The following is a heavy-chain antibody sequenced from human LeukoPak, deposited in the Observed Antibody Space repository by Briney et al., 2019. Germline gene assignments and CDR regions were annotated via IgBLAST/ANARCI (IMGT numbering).Heavy chain of an antibody. CDR1: GFTFSSCG. CDR2: ISYDGSNK. D-gene: IGHD2-21*02. Sequence: PGRSLRLSCAASGFTFSSCGMHWVRQAPGKGLEWVAVISYDGSNKYYADSVKGRFTISRDNSKNTLYLQMNSLRAEDTAVYYCAKEGPYCGGDCYYDYWGQGTLVTVSS. V-gene: IGHV3-30*18. J-gene: IGHJ4*02. CDR3: AKEGPYCGGDCYYDY.